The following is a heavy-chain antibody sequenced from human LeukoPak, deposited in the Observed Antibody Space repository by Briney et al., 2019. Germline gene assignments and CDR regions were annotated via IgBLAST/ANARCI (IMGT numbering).Heavy chain of an antibody. Sequence: ASVKVSYKASGYTFSSHFIHWVRQAPGQGLEGMGMINTSGIGTTSAPKFQGRVTMSRDMSTATVYMELTSRGSEDTAVYFWARDSGGNSNWNYYSYDMDVWGKGTTVIVSS. CDR1: GYTFSSHF. CDR2: INTSGIGT. D-gene: IGHD1-1*01. J-gene: IGHJ6*03. CDR3: ARDSGGNSNWNYYSYDMDV. V-gene: IGHV1-46*01.